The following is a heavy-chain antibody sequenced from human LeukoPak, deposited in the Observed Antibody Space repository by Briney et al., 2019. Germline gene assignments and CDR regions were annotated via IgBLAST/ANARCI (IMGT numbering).Heavy chain of an antibody. CDR1: GYTFTSYY. J-gene: IGHJ4*02. V-gene: IGHV1-46*01. Sequence: ASVKVSCKASGYTFTSYYMHWVRQAPGQGLEWMGIINPSGGSTSYAQKFQGRVTMTRDTSTSTVYMELSSLRSEDTAVYYCARDAAYCGGDCYFPNYWGQGTLVTVSS. D-gene: IGHD2-21*02. CDR2: INPSGGST. CDR3: ARDAAYCGGDCYFPNY.